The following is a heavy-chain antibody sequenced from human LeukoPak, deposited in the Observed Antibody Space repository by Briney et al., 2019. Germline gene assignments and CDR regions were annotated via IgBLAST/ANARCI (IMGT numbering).Heavy chain of an antibody. D-gene: IGHD5-18*01. Sequence: PSETLSLTCAVYGGSFSGYYWSWIRQPPGKGLEWIGEINHSGSTNYNPSLKSRVTISVDTSKNQFSLKLGSVTAADTAVYYCARGGYSYGYGGGYWGQGTLVTVSS. CDR2: INHSGST. CDR1: GGSFSGYY. J-gene: IGHJ4*02. CDR3: ARGGYSYGYGGGY. V-gene: IGHV4-34*01.